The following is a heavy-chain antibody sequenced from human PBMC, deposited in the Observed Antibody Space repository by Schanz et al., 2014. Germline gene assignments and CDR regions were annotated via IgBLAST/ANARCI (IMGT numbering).Heavy chain of an antibody. Sequence: EVQLVESGGGLVKPGGSLRLSCAASGFTFSSYSMNWVRQAPGKALEWVSGISWNSVSIGYADSVKGRFTISRDNAKNSLYLQRNSLRPEDTAVYYCAKYGGELGVSFEYWGQGTLVTVSS. CDR3: AKYGGELGVSFEY. V-gene: IGHV3-21*01. D-gene: IGHD7-27*01. CDR2: ISWNSVSI. CDR1: GFTFSSYS. J-gene: IGHJ4*02.